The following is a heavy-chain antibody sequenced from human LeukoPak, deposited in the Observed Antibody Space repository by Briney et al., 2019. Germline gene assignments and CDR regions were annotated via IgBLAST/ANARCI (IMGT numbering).Heavy chain of an antibody. CDR1: GGSISSYY. V-gene: IGHV4-59*12. Sequence: SETLSLTCTVSGGSISSYYWSWIRQPPGKGLEWIGYIYYSGSTNYNPSLKSRVTISVDTSKNQFSLKLSSVTAADTAVYYCARGGRRWGQGTLVTVSS. CDR3: ARGGRR. D-gene: IGHD1-14*01. J-gene: IGHJ4*02. CDR2: IYYSGST.